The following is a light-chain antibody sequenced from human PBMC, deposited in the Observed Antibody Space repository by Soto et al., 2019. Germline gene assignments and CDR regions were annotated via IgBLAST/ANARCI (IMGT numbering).Light chain of an antibody. CDR1: FSDVGGYDY. J-gene: IGLJ1*01. V-gene: IGLV2-14*01. CDR2: EVT. CDR3: SPHTSGSTRV. Sequence: QSVLTQPASVSGSPGQSIAISCTGAFSDVGGYDYVSWYQQHPDKAPKLMIYEVTKRPSGVSNRFSGSKSGNTASLTISGLQPEDEADYYCSPHTSGSTRVFGSGT.